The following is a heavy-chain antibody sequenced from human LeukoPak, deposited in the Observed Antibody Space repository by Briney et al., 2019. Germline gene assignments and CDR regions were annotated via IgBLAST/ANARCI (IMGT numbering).Heavy chain of an antibody. CDR3: ARRYYYGSGSPD. Sequence: SETLSLTCSVSGGSISSRSYYWGWIRQPPGKGLEWIGEINHSGSTNYNPSLKSRVTISVDTSKNQFSLKLSSVTAADTAVYYCARRYYYGSGSPDWGQGTLVTVSS. D-gene: IGHD3-10*01. CDR1: GGSISSRSYY. J-gene: IGHJ4*02. V-gene: IGHV4-39*07. CDR2: INHSGST.